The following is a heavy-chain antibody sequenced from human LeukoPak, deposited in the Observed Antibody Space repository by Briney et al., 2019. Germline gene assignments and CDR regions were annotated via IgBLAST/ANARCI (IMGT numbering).Heavy chain of an antibody. J-gene: IGHJ4*02. Sequence: ASVKVSCKASGYTFTGYYIHWVRQAPGQGLEWLGWINPNSGGTNYAQKFQGRVTMTRDTSISTAYMELSRLRSDDTAVYYCARVQGYSYGHIDYWGQGTLVTVSS. V-gene: IGHV1-2*02. CDR1: GYTFTGYY. D-gene: IGHD5-18*01. CDR3: ARVQGYSYGHIDY. CDR2: INPNSGGT.